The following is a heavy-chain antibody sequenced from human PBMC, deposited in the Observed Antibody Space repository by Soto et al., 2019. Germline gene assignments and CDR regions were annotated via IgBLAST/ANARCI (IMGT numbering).Heavy chain of an antibody. J-gene: IGHJ4*02. V-gene: IGHV3-48*01. D-gene: IGHD4-17*01. Sequence: ESGGGLVQPGGSLRLSCAASGFTFSSYSMNWVRQAPGKGLEWVSYISSSSSTIYYADSVKGRFTISRDNAKNSLYLQMNSLRAEDTAVYYCARDLGYGDYEFDYWGQGTLVTVSS. CDR3: ARDLGYGDYEFDY. CDR1: GFTFSSYS. CDR2: ISSSSSTI.